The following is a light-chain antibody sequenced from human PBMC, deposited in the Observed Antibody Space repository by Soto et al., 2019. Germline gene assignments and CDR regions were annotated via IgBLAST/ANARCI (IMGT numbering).Light chain of an antibody. CDR2: DVS. J-gene: IGLJ2*01. Sequence: QSARTQPASVSGSPGQSITISCTGTSSDVGGYNYVSWYQQHPGKAPKLMIYDVSNRPSGVSNRFSGSKSGNTASLTISGLQAEDEADYYCSSYTSSSTLGHVVFGGGTKVTVL. CDR1: SSDVGGYNY. CDR3: SSYTSSSTLGHVV. V-gene: IGLV2-14*01.